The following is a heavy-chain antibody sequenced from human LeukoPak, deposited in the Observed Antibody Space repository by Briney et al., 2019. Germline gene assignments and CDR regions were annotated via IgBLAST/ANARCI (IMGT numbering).Heavy chain of an antibody. Sequence: SETLSLTCTVSGGSISSSSYYWGWIRQPPGKGLEWIGSIYYSGSTYYNPSPKSRVTISVDTSKNQFSLKLSSVAAADTAVYYCARDSSGYASGSDYWGQGTLVTVSS. V-gene: IGHV4-39*07. CDR1: GGSISSSSYY. CDR3: ARDSSGYASGSDY. D-gene: IGHD3-22*01. J-gene: IGHJ4*02. CDR2: IYYSGST.